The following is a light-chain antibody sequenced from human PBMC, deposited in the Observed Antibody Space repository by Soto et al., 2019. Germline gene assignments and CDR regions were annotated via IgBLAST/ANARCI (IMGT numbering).Light chain of an antibody. Sequence: DIVMTQSPEYLAVSLGERATINCKSSQNVLYSSNNRNLIAWYQQKPGQPPKLLIYCASTRESGFPDRISDSGSGSDFSLTISSLQAGAGGAEYCQQYYSSPRYTFGPRTMPEIK. V-gene: IGKV4-1*01. J-gene: IGKJ2*01. CDR2: CAS. CDR3: QQYYSSPRYT. CDR1: QNVLYSSNNRNL.